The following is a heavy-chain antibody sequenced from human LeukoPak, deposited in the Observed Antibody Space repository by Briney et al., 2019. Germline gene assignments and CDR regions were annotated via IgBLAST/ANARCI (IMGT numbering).Heavy chain of an antibody. D-gene: IGHD7-27*01. CDR1: GFTFSNYA. Sequence: GGSLRLSCAASGFTFSNYAMSWVRQAPGKGLEWVSSISGTGGSTYYADSVKGRFTISRDNSKNTLYLQMNSLRAEDTAVYYCARDRPKLGTQALDYWGQGTLVTVSS. V-gene: IGHV3-23*01. CDR2: ISGTGGST. J-gene: IGHJ4*02. CDR3: ARDRPKLGTQALDY.